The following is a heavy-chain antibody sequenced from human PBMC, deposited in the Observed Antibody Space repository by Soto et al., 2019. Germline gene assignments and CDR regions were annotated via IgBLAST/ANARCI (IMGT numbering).Heavy chain of an antibody. CDR1: GFTFSDYY. J-gene: IGHJ6*02. D-gene: IGHD2-2*01. CDR3: ARALGYCSSTSCNEAYGMDV. Sequence: QVQLVESGGGLDKPGGSLRLSCAASGFTFSDYYMSWVRQAPGKGLEWISYITSRGPTIYYADSVKGRVTISRDNAKKSLYLQMNSLRAEDTAVYYCARALGYCSSTSCNEAYGMDVWGQGTTVTVS. CDR2: ITSRGPTI. V-gene: IGHV3-11*01.